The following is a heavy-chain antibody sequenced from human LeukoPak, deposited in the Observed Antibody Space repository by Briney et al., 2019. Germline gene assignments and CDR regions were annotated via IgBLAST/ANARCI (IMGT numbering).Heavy chain of an antibody. J-gene: IGHJ4*02. Sequence: GGSLRLSCAASGFTFSSYAMHWVRQAPGKGLEYVLAISSNGGNTYYTNSVEGRFTVSRANSRNTLYLQMGSLRAEDTAVYYCARGGEVGATDYWGQGTLVTVSS. CDR1: GFTFSSYA. CDR2: ISSNGGNT. D-gene: IGHD1-26*01. CDR3: ARGGEVGATDY. V-gene: IGHV3-64*01.